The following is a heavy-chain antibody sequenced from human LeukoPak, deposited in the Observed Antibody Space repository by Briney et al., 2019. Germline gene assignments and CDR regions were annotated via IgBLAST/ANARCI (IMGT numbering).Heavy chain of an antibody. V-gene: IGHV1-8*01. D-gene: IGHD3-10*01. Sequence: ASVKVSCTASGYNFISYDINWVRQATGQGLEWMGWMNPNSGDTGYAQKFQGRVTMTRDTSISTAYMELSSLRSEDTAVYYCARFLGVWFGESDGFDIWGQGTMLTVSS. CDR1: GYNFISYD. CDR3: ARFLGVWFGESDGFDI. J-gene: IGHJ3*02. CDR2: MNPNSGDT.